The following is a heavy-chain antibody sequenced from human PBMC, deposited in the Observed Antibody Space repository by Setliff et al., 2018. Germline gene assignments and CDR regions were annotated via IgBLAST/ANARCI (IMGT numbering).Heavy chain of an antibody. J-gene: IGHJ6*03. D-gene: IGHD5-18*01. CDR3: AREGVDTRSSTDYRYYMDV. Sequence: GASVKVSCKASGFTFKTYSFSWIRQAPGQGLEWVGWISGYNGNTIYAQNFQGRVTMTTDASTNTAYMELRSLGSDDTAVYYCAREGVDTRSSTDYRYYMDVWGKGTTVTVSS. V-gene: IGHV1-18*01. CDR1: GFTFKTYS. CDR2: ISGYNGNT.